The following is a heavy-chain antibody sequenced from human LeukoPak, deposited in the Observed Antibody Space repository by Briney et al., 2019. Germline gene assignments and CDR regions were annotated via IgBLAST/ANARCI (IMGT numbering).Heavy chain of an antibody. J-gene: IGHJ5*02. D-gene: IGHD2-15*01. CDR1: GGTFSSYA. CDR3: ARDGSCSGGSCYPTTSWFDP. Sequence: SVKVSCKASGGTFSSYAISWVRQAPGQGLEWMGGIIPIFGTANYAQKFQGRVTITADESTSTAYMELSSLRSEDTAVYYCARDGSCSGGSCYPTTSWFDPWGQGTLVTVSS. CDR2: IIPIFGTA. V-gene: IGHV1-69*13.